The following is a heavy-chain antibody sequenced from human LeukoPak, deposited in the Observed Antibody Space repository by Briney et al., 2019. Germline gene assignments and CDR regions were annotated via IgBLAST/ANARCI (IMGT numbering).Heavy chain of an antibody. J-gene: IGHJ6*03. CDR3: ARAISSSWYIAYYYYYMDV. V-gene: IGHV1-8*03. D-gene: IGHD6-13*01. Sequence: ASVKVSCKASGYTFTSYDINWVRQATGQGLEWMGWMNPNSGNTGYAQKFQGRVTITRNTSISTAYMELSSLRSEDTAVYYCARAISSSWYIAYYYYYMDVWGKGTTVTVSS. CDR1: GYTFTSYD. CDR2: MNPNSGNT.